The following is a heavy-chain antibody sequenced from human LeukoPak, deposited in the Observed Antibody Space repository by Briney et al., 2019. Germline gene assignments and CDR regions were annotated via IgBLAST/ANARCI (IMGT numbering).Heavy chain of an antibody. CDR3: AREGLSSVWFDWYFDL. V-gene: IGHV3-13*01. CDR2: IGTVGDT. D-gene: IGHD6-19*01. CDR1: GFTFSTYD. J-gene: IGHJ2*01. Sequence: PGGSLRLSCEASGFTFSTYDMHWVRQPIGRGLEWVSAIGTVGDTYYPGSVKGRFTTSRENAKNSLYLQMDSLTAGDTAVYYCAREGLSSVWFDWYFDLWGRGTLVTVSS.